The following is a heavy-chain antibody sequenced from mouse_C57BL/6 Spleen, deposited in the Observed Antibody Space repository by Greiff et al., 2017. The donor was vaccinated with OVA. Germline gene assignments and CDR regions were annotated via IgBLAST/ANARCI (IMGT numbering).Heavy chain of an antibody. J-gene: IGHJ2*01. CDR2: IYPGSGNT. CDR1: GYTFTDYY. V-gene: IGHV1-76*01. CDR3: ARENYLDY. Sequence: VQLQQSGAELVRPGASVKLSCKASGYTFTDYYINWVKQRPGQGLEWIARIYPGSGNTYYNEKFKGKATLTAEKSSSTAYMQLSSLTSEDSAVYFCARENYLDYWGQGTTLTVSS.